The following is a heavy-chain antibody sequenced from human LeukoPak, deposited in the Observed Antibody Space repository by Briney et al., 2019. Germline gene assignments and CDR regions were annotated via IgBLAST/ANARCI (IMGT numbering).Heavy chain of an antibody. CDR3: AREGRTGYSSYFDY. J-gene: IGHJ4*02. CDR2: IYTSGST. V-gene: IGHV4-61*02. Sequence: SETLSLTCTVSGGSISSGTYYWSWIRQPAGKGLEWIGRIYTSGSTNYNPSLKSRVTISVDTSKNQFSLKLSSVTAADTAVYYCAREGRTGYSSYFDYWGQGTLVTVSS. D-gene: IGHD6-19*01. CDR1: GGSISSGTYY.